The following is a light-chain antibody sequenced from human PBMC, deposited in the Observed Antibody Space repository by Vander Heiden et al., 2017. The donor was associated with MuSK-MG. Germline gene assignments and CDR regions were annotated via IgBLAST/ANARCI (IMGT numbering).Light chain of an antibody. J-gene: IGLJ2*01. V-gene: IGLV1-40*01. CDR3: QSYDSSLSGSV. Sequence: QSVLTQPPSVSGAPGQRVTISCTGSSSTIGAGYDVHWYQQLPVTAPKLLIYGNSKRHSGVPDRCSGSKSGTSASLAITGLQAEDEADYYCQSYDSSLSGSVFGGGTKLTVL. CDR1: SSTIGAGYD. CDR2: GNS.